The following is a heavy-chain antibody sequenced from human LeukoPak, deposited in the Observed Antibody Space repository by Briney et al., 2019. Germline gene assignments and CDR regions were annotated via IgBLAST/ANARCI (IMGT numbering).Heavy chain of an antibody. CDR2: IYSGGST. J-gene: IGHJ5*02. Sequence: TGGSLRLSCAASGFTVSSNYMSWVRQAPGKGLEWVSVIYSGGSTCYADSVKGRFTISRDNSKNTLYLQMNSLRAEDTAVYYCARGTMVRGPPGWFDPWGQGTLVTVSS. CDR1: GFTVSSNY. V-gene: IGHV3-53*01. D-gene: IGHD3-10*01. CDR3: ARGTMVRGPPGWFDP.